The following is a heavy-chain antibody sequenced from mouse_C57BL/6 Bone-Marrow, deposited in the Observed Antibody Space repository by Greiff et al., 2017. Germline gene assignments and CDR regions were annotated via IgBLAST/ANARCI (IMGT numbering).Heavy chain of an antibody. CDR1: GYTFTSYW. Sequence: QVQLQQPGAELVKPGASVKMSCKASGYTFTSYWITWVKQRPGQGLEWIGDIYPGSGSTNYNEKFKSKATLTVDTSSSTAYMQLSSLTSEDSAVYYCARYYYGSSYWYFDVWGTGTTVTVSS. CDR3: ARYYYGSSYWYFDV. V-gene: IGHV1-55*01. D-gene: IGHD1-1*01. J-gene: IGHJ1*03. CDR2: IYPGSGST.